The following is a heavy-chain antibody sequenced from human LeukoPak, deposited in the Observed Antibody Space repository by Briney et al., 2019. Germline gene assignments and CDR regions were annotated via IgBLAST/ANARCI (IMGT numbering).Heavy chain of an antibody. V-gene: IGHV3-21*01. J-gene: IGHJ1*01. CDR3: ARESIAATFQH. D-gene: IGHD6-6*01. CDR2: ISSSSSYI. Sequence: GGSLRLSCAASGFTFSSYSMNWVRQAPGKGLEWVSSISSSSSYIYYADSVKGRFTISRDNAKNSLYLQMNSLRAEDTAVYYCARESIAATFQHWGQGTLVTVSS. CDR1: GFTFSSYS.